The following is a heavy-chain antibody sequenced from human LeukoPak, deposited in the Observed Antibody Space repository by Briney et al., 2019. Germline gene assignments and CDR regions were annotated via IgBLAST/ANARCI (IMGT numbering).Heavy chain of an antibody. CDR3: ARPHYCSSTTCSGPLDL. CDR2: NHERGRT. Sequence: PSETLSLTCAVYGGSLTIYYWSWVRHTPGRGLEWSGENHERGRTIYNPSFRSRITISVDPSKNQFSLKMRFVPPADTAVYYCARPHYCSSTTCSGPLDLWGQGTQVTVSS. V-gene: IGHV4-34*01. J-gene: IGHJ5*02. CDR1: GGSLTIYY. D-gene: IGHD2-15*01.